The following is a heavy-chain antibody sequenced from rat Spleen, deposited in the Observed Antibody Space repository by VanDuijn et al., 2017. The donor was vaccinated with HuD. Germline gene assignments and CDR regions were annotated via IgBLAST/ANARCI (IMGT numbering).Heavy chain of an antibody. V-gene: IGHV5-7*01. CDR2: IIYDGSST. D-gene: IGHD5-1*01. CDR1: GFTFSDYS. Sequence: EVQLVESDGGLVQPGRSLKLSCAASGFTFSDYSMAWVRQAPKKGPEWVPTIIYDGSSTYYRDSVKGRFTISRDKAESTLYLQMDSLRSEDTATYYCARQNWPYYFDYWGQGVMVTVSS. J-gene: IGHJ2*01. CDR3: ARQNWPYYFDY.